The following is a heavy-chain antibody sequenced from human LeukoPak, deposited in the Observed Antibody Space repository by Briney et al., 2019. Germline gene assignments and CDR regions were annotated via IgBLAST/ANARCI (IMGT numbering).Heavy chain of an antibody. J-gene: IGHJ4*02. D-gene: IGHD5-18*01. CDR1: GGSFSGYY. V-gene: IGHV4-34*01. CDR2: INHSGST. CDR3: ARYNVDTAMVYFDY. Sequence: SETLSLTCAVYGGSFSGYYWSWIRQPPGKGLEWIGEINHSGSTNYNPSLKSRVTISVDTSKNQFSLKLNSVTAADTAVYYCARYNVDTAMVYFDYWGQGTLVTVSS.